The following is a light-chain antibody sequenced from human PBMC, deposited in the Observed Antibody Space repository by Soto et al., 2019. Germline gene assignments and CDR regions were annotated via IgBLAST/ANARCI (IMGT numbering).Light chain of an antibody. CDR2: TAS. CDR3: QQYNSYSWT. Sequence: IRMPQSPSSLSASVGDTVTITCRASQSISSHLNWYQQKPGKAPNLLMYTASNLESGVPSRFSGSGSGTEFTLTISSLQPDHFATYYCQQYNSYSWTFGQGTKVDIK. V-gene: IGKV1-5*01. J-gene: IGKJ1*01. CDR1: QSISSH.